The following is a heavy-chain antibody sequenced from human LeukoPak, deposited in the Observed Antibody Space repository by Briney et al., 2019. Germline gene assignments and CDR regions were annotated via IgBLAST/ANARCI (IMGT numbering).Heavy chain of an antibody. CDR2: INPNSGGT. CDR3: ARGTHGYNWNDRFNWFDP. D-gene: IGHD1-1*01. J-gene: IGHJ5*02. CDR1: GYTFTGYY. V-gene: IGHV1-2*04. Sequence: ASVKLSCNASGYTFTGYYMHWVRHAPAQGLEWMGWINPNSGGTNYAQKFQGWVPMTRDTSISTAYMELSRLRSDDTAVYYCARGTHGYNWNDRFNWFDPWGQGTLVTVSS.